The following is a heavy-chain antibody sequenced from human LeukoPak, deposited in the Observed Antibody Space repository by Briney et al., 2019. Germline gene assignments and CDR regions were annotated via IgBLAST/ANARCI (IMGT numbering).Heavy chain of an antibody. CDR2: IYYSGST. Sequence: SETLSLTCTVSGGSISSGDYYWSWIRQPPGKGLGWIGYIYYSGSTYYNPSLKNRVTISVDTSKNQFSLKLSSVTAADTAVYYCATNDFWSGYYTGYYYYMDVWGKGTTVTVSS. CDR1: GGSISSGDYY. J-gene: IGHJ6*03. V-gene: IGHV4-30-4*08. CDR3: ATNDFWSGYYTGYYYYMDV. D-gene: IGHD3-3*01.